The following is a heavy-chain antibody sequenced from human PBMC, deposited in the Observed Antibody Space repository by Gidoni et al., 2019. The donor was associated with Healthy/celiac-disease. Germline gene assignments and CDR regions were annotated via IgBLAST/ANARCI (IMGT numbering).Heavy chain of an antibody. CDR2: INHSGST. J-gene: IGHJ6*02. V-gene: IGHV4-34*01. Sequence: QVQLQQRGAGLLKPSETLSLTCAVYGGSFSGNYWSWIRQPPGKGLEWIGEINHSGSTNYNPSLKSRVTISVDTSKNQFSLKLSSVTAADTAVYYCARDRIQLWTRYYYYGMDVWGQGTTVTVSS. CDR3: ARDRIQLWTRYYYYGMDV. D-gene: IGHD5-18*01. CDR1: GGSFSGNY.